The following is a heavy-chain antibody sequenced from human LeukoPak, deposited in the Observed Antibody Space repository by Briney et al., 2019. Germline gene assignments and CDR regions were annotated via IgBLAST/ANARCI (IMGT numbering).Heavy chain of an antibody. J-gene: IGHJ4*02. CDR2: IYYSGST. CDR3: ARGLFDGSGSYYFDY. Sequence: NPSETLSLTCTVSGGSISSYYWSWLRQPPGKGLEWLGYIYYSGSTNYNPSLKSRVTISVDTSKNQFSLKLSSVTAADTAVYYCARGLFDGSGSYYFDYWGQGTLVTVSS. V-gene: IGHV4-59*01. D-gene: IGHD3-10*01. CDR1: GGSISSYY.